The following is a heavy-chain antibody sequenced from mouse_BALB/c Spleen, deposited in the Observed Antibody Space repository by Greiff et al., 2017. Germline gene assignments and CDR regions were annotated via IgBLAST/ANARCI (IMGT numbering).Heavy chain of an antibody. V-gene: IGHV5-6-2*01. CDR2: INSNGGST. Sequence: EVKLVESGGGLVKLGGSLKLSCAASGFTFSSYYMSWVRQTPEKRLELVAAINSNGGSTYYPDIVKGRFTISRDNAKNTLYLQMSSLKSEDTALYYCARRGTGTGAMDYWGQGTSVTVSS. CDR3: ARRGTGTGAMDY. J-gene: IGHJ4*01. D-gene: IGHD4-1*01. CDR1: GFTFSSYY.